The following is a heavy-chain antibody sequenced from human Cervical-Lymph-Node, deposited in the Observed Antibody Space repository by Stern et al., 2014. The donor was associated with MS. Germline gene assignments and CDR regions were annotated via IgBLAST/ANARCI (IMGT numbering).Heavy chain of an antibody. J-gene: IGHJ4*02. CDR3: AHRPVSSFDH. D-gene: IGHD6-13*01. CDR2: IYWDDDK. V-gene: IGHV2-5*02. CDR1: GFSLSTRGVG. Sequence: ESGPTLVKPTQTLTLTCTFSGFSLSTRGVGVGWIRQPPGKALEWLSLIYWDDDKRYSPSLQSRLTISKDTSKNQVVLTMTNIDPMDTATYYCAHRPVSSFDHWGQGTLVTVSS.